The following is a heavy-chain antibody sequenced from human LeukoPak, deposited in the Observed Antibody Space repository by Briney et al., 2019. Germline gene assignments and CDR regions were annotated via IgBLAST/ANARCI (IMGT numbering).Heavy chain of an antibody. CDR3: ARVKAMIVVEGAFDI. CDR2: ISSSSSYI. J-gene: IGHJ3*02. CDR1: GFTFSSYS. D-gene: IGHD3-22*01. V-gene: IGHV3-21*01. Sequence: GGSLRLSCAASGFTFSSYSMYWVRQAPGKGLEWVSSISSSSSYIYYADSVKGRFTISRDNAKNSLYLQMNSLRAEDTAVYYCARVKAMIVVEGAFDIWGQGTMVTVSS.